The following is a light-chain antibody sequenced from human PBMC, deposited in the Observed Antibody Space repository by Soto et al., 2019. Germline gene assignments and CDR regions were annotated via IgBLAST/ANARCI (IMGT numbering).Light chain of an antibody. V-gene: IGKV3-20*01. CDR1: QSVAYTY. J-gene: IGKJ3*01. CDR2: GAS. CDR3: QQYGTSPFT. Sequence: EIVLTQSPATLSLSPWERATLSCRASQSVAYTYLAWFQQKPGQAPRLLIYGASNRATGIPDRFSGSGSGTDFTLTTSRLEPEDFAVYYCQQYGTSPFTFGPGTKVDIK.